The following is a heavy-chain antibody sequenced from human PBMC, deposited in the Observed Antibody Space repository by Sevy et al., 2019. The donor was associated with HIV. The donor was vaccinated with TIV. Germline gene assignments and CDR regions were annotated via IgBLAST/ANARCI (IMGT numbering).Heavy chain of an antibody. CDR2: IWNDRSDQ. V-gene: IGHV3-33*01. Sequence: GGSLRLSCAASGFTLSRYGMHWVRQAPGKGLEWLAVIWNDRSDQYYADSLKCRFTISRDNSKNTLYLQMNSLRAEDTAVYYGASLPNHYYDRSAYSGDDGFDIWGQGKMVTVSS. J-gene: IGHJ3*02. D-gene: IGHD3-22*01. CDR1: GFTLSRYG. CDR3: ASLPNHYYDRSAYSGDDGFDI.